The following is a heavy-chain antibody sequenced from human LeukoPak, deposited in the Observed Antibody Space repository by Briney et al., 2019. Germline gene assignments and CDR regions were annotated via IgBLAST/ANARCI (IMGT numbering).Heavy chain of an antibody. V-gene: IGHV1-8*01. CDR1: GYTFTSYD. CDR2: MNPNSGSK. D-gene: IGHD3-10*01. Sequence: GSVKLSCKASGYTFTSYDINWVRQATGQGLEWMGCMNPNSGSKGYADKVKGRFTITRNTSISTAYMQLSSLRSEDTAVYYCARVGYYYGSGCYYNEFYFDSWGQGTLVAVSS. J-gene: IGHJ4*02. CDR3: ARVGYYYGSGCYYNEFYFDS.